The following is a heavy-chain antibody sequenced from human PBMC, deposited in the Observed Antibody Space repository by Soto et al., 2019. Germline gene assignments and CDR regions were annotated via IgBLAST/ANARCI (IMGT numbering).Heavy chain of an antibody. J-gene: IGHJ3*02. CDR2: IYYSGST. D-gene: IGHD1-26*01. V-gene: IGHV4-31*03. CDR1: GGSITSGVYY. CDR3: ARGLEWELLLDAFDI. Sequence: QVQLQESGPGLVKPSQTLSLTCTVSGGSITSGVYYWSWIRKHPGKGLEWIGYIYYSGSTFCNPSLKSRVTISVDTSKNQFSLKLSSVTAADTAVYFCARGLEWELLLDAFDIWGQGTMVTVSS.